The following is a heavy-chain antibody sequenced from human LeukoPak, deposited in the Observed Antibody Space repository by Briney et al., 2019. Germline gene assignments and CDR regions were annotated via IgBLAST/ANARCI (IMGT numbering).Heavy chain of an antibody. D-gene: IGHD3-10*01. J-gene: IGHJ4*02. CDR2: ISAYNGNT. V-gene: IGHV1-18*01. CDR1: GYPFTSYG. Sequence: ASVKLSCKASGYPFTSYGISRVRHAPGQGLEWMGWISAYNGNTNYAQKLQGRVTMTTDTSTSTAYMEQRSLRYDDSAVYYCVREGGSAINFDYWGQGTLVTVSS. CDR3: VREGGSAINFDY.